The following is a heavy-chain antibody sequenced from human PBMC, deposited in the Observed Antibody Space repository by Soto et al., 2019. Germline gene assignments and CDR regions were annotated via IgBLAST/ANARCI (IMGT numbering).Heavy chain of an antibody. CDR3: AREMAGLGGEYDY. V-gene: IGHV1-18*01. CDR1: GYTFTKYG. D-gene: IGHD3-16*01. CDR2: ISGSSGNA. Sequence: QVQLVQSGAEVKNPGASVKVSCKTSGYTFTKYGVGWVRQAPGQGLEWMGWISGSSGNANYAEKVQGRITLTTDTSTSTADIELRSLRSDDTAVYYCAREMAGLGGEYDYWGQGTLVTVSS. J-gene: IGHJ4*02.